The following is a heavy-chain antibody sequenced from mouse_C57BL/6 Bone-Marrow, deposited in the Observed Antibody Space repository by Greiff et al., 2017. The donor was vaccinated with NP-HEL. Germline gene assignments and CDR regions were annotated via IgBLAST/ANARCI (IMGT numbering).Heavy chain of an antibody. D-gene: IGHD1-1*01. Sequence: EVMLVESGGGLVKPGGSLKLSCAASGFTFSSYTMSWVRQTPEKRLEWVATISGGGGNTYYPDSVKGRFTISRDNAKNTLYLQMSSLRSEDTALYDCARQIYYGSSYVYWGQGTLVTISA. CDR1: GFTFSSYT. V-gene: IGHV5-9*01. CDR3: ARQIYYGSSYVY. J-gene: IGHJ3*01. CDR2: ISGGGGNT.